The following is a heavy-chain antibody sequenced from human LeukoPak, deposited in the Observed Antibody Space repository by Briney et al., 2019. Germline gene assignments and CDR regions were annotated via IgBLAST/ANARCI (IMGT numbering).Heavy chain of an antibody. J-gene: IGHJ5*02. D-gene: IGHD1-26*01. CDR3: ARADPTNWFDP. Sequence: PSETLSLTCTVSGGSISSGGYYWSWIRQPPGKGLEWIGYIYHSGSTYYNPSLKSRVTISVDRSKNQFSLKLSSVTAADTAVYYCARADPTNWFDPWGQGTLVTVSS. CDR2: IYHSGST. CDR1: GGSISSGGYY. V-gene: IGHV4-30-2*01.